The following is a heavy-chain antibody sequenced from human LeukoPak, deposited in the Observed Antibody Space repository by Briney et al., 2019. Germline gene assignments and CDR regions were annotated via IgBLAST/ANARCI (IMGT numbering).Heavy chain of an antibody. CDR3: ARESDSRLDY. D-gene: IGHD2/OR15-2a*01. V-gene: IGHV5-51*03. J-gene: IGHJ4*02. CDR2: IYPGDSDT. Sequence: GESLKISCKGSGYSFTSYWIGWVRQTPGKGLEWVGIIYPGDSDTRYSPSLKGQVTISVDTSIGTAYLQWSSLKASDTAIYYCARESDSRLDYWGQGTLVTVSS. CDR1: GYSFTSYW.